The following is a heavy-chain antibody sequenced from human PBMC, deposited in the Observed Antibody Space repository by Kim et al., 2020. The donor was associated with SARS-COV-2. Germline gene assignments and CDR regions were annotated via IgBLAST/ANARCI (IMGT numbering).Heavy chain of an antibody. CDR1: GGSISSSSYY. J-gene: IGHJ5*02. D-gene: IGHD3-10*01. V-gene: IGHV4-39*07. CDR2: IYYSGST. CDR3: ARVGILLWFGVVSPNWFAP. Sequence: SETLSLTCTVSGGSISSSSYYWGWIRQPPGKGLEWIGSIYYSGSTYYNPSLKSRVTISVDTSKNQFSLKLSSVTAADTAVYYCARVGILLWFGVVSPNWFAPWGQRTLVTVSS.